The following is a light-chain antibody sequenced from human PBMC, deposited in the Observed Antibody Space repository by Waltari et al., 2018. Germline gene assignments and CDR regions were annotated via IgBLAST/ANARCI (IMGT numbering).Light chain of an antibody. CDR1: QSISNW. J-gene: IGKJ4*01. V-gene: IGKV1-5*03. Sequence: DIQMTQSPSTLSASVGDRVTITCRASQSISNWLAWYQQKPGKAPKLLLYKASTLESGVPSRFSGSGSGTEFPLTISSLQPDDFATYYCQQYNSYSLLTFGGGTKVEIK. CDR2: KAS. CDR3: QQYNSYSLLT.